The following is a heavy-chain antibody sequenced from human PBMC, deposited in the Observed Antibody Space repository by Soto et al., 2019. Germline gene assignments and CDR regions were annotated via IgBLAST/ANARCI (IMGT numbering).Heavy chain of an antibody. Sequence: QVQLQQWGAGLLKPSETLSLTCAVYGGSFSGYYWSWIRQPPGKGLEWIGEINHSGSTNYNPSLNSRVTISVDTSKNQSSLKLSSVTAADTAVYYCARGLRVFGVVNNYYGMDVWGQGTTVTVSS. CDR2: INHSGST. J-gene: IGHJ6*02. CDR3: ARGLRVFGVVNNYYGMDV. D-gene: IGHD3-3*01. V-gene: IGHV4-34*01. CDR1: GGSFSGYY.